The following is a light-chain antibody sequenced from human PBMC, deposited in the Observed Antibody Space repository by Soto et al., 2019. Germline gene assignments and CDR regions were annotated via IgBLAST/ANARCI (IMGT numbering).Light chain of an antibody. CDR3: GTWDTSLSAGV. V-gene: IGLV1-51*01. CDR2: DDN. Sequence: QSVLTQPPSVSAALGQKVIISCSGSSSNIENNPISWYQQFPGTVPKLLIHDDNKRPSGIPDRFSGSKSGTSATLGITGLQTGDEADYYCGTWDTSLSAGVFGRGTKLTVL. CDR1: SSNIENNP. J-gene: IGLJ2*01.